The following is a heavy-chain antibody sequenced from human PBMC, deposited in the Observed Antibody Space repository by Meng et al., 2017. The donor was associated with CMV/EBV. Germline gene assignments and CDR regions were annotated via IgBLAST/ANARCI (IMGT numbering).Heavy chain of an antibody. V-gene: IGHV3-15*01. CDR1: GFTFSNAW. J-gene: IGHJ6*02. Sequence: GESLKISCAASGFTFSNAWMSWVRQAPGKGLEWVGRIKSKTDGGTTDYAAPVKGRFTISRDDSKNTLYLQMNSLRAEDTAVYYCAKDLRSVLRFLEWNTLNYYYYGMDVWGQGTTVTVSS. D-gene: IGHD3-3*01. CDR2: IKSKTDGGTT. CDR3: AKDLRSVLRFLEWNTLNYYYYGMDV.